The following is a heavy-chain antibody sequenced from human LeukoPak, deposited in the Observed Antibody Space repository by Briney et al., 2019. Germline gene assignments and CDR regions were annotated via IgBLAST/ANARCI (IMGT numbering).Heavy chain of an antibody. CDR3: ARQKCTSTSCLTKNAFDI. CDR2: IFTSGGT. J-gene: IGHJ3*02. CDR1: GSISGYY. V-gene: IGHV4-4*09. D-gene: IGHD2-2*01. Sequence: PSETLSLTCTVSGSISGYYWSWIRQPPGKGLEGIGYIFTSGGTNYNPSLESRVTISVDTSKNQFSLDLSSVTAADTAVYYCARQKCTSTSCLTKNAFDIWGQGTMVTVSS.